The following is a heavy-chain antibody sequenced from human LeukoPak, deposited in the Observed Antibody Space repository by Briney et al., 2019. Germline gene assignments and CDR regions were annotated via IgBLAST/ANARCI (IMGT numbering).Heavy chain of an antibody. CDR1: GFSFRSYD. CDR2: ISYDESNK. V-gene: IGHV3-30*18. J-gene: IGHJ4*02. CDR3: AKDRGDGYNWENYSGFDS. Sequence: GGSLRLSCAASGFSFRSYDMTWVRQAPGKGLEWVAVISYDESNKWYADSVKGRFTTSRDNSQNTLSLQMNSLRVEDTGVYYCAKDRGDGYNWENYSGFDSWGQGTLVTVSS. D-gene: IGHD5-24*01.